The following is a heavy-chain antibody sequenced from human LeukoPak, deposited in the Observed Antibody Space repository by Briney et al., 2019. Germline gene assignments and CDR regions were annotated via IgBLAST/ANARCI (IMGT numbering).Heavy chain of an antibody. D-gene: IGHD6-13*01. V-gene: IGHV4-39*01. Sequence: SETLSLTCTVSGGSISSSSYYWGWIRQPPGKGLEWIGSIYYSGSTYYNPSLKSRVTISVDTSKNQFSLKLSSVTAADTAVYYCARGVSSWYHYYYYMDVWGKGTTVTVSS. J-gene: IGHJ6*03. CDR2: IYYSGST. CDR1: GGSISSSSYY. CDR3: ARGVSSWYHYYYYMDV.